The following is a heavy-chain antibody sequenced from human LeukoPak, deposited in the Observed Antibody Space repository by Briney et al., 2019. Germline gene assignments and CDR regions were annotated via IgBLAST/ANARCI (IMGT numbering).Heavy chain of an antibody. J-gene: IGHJ4*02. CDR2: IWYDGSKK. Sequence: GRSLRLSCAASGFTLSRNGMHWVRQAPGKGLEGVGDIWYDGSKKYYADYVKGRFTISRDICKNKVYLQMDSLRAEDTAVYYCARDHSGWYVDYWGQGTLVTVSS. V-gene: IGHV3-33*01. CDR3: ARDHSGWYVDY. D-gene: IGHD6-19*01. CDR1: GFTLSRNG.